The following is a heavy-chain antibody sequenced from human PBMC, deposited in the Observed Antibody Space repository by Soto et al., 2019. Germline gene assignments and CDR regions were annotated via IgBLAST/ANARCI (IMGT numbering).Heavy chain of an antibody. D-gene: IGHD3-10*02. Sequence: SETLSLTCSVSGDSISDYYWSLIRQPAGKGLEWIGRIHTSGSTTYKPSLKSRVTMSIDTSRNQFSLNLKSVTAADTAVYFCAREMEVPMSRDHVDYSGQGALVTVS. CDR1: GDSISDYY. J-gene: IGHJ4*02. V-gene: IGHV4-4*07. CDR2: IHTSGST. CDR3: AREMEVPMSRDHVDY.